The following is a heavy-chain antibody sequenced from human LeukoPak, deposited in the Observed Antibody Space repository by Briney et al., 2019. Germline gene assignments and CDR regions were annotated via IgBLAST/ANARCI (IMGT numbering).Heavy chain of an antibody. CDR2: IYYSGST. D-gene: IGHD3-10*01. CDR1: GGSISSSSYY. Sequence: SETLSLTCTVSGGSISSSSYYWGWIRQPPGKGLEWIGNIYYSGSTYYNPSLKSRVTILVDTSKNQFSLKLSSVTAADTAVYYCARRGPPRTMLRGVKSGWFDPWGQGTLVTVSS. V-gene: IGHV4-39*07. J-gene: IGHJ5*02. CDR3: ARRGPPRTMLRGVKSGWFDP.